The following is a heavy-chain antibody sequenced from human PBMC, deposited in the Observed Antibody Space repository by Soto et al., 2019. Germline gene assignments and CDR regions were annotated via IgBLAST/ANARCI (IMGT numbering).Heavy chain of an antibody. CDR3: EKDYGGNSFGMDV. CDR1: GFTFSSYA. V-gene: IGHV3-30*04. J-gene: IGHJ6*02. Sequence: GGSLRLSCAASGFTFSSYAMHWVRQAPGKGLECVAVISYDGSNKYYADSVKGRFTISRDNSKNTLYLQMNSLRAEDTAVYYCEKDYGGNSFGMDVWGQGTTVTVSS. D-gene: IGHD4-17*01. CDR2: ISYDGSNK.